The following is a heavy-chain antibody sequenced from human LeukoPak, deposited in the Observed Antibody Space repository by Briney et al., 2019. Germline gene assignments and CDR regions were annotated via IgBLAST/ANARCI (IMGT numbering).Heavy chain of an antibody. CDR2: VYGGGGGT. J-gene: IGHJ4*02. CDR1: GFTLSSYA. CDR3: AKQSAGSAAWYSLHYDF. V-gene: IGHV3-23*01. D-gene: IGHD6-13*01. Sequence: AGGSLRLSCAASGFTLSSYAMTWVRQAPGRGLEWVSSVYGGGGGTYYADSVKGRFTISRDNSKDTLYLQMNGLRAEDTAVYFCAKQSAGSAAWYSLHYDFWGQGTLVTVS.